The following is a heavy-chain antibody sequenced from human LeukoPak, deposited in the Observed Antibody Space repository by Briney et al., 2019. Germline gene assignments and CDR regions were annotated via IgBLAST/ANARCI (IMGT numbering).Heavy chain of an antibody. CDR2: INPSGGST. D-gene: IGHD6-13*01. CDR3: ARDRKSFIAAAATDWFDP. Sequence: GASVKVSCKASGYTFTSYYMQWVRQAPGQGLEWMGIINPSGGSTSYAQKFQGRVTMTRDTSTSTVYMELSSLRSEDTAVYYCARDRKSFIAAAATDWFDPWGQGTLVTVSS. V-gene: IGHV1-46*01. J-gene: IGHJ5*02. CDR1: GYTFTSYY.